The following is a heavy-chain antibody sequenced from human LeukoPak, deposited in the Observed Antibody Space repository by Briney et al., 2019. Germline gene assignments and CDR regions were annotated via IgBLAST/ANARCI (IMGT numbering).Heavy chain of an antibody. CDR3: ARDQYYYGSGSLYMDV. D-gene: IGHD3-10*01. Sequence: PSETLSLTCTVSGVSISSYYWSWIRQPAGKGLEWIGRIHTSGSTKYNPSLKSRVTMSVDTSKNQFSLKLSSVTAADTAVHYCARDQYYYGSGSLYMDVRGKGTTVTISS. V-gene: IGHV4-4*07. J-gene: IGHJ6*03. CDR1: GVSISSYY. CDR2: IHTSGST.